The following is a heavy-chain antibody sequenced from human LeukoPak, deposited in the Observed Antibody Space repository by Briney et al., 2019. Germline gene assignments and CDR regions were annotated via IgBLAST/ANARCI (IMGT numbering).Heavy chain of an antibody. Sequence: ASVKVSCKASGYTFTSYYMHWVRQAPGQGLEWMGIINPSGGSTSHAQKFQGRVTMTRDMSTSTVYMELSSLRSEDTAVYYCARENRSDYYYYYMDVWGKGTTVTVSS. V-gene: IGHV1-46*01. J-gene: IGHJ6*03. CDR3: ARENRSDYYYYYMDV. CDR1: GYTFTSYY. D-gene: IGHD3-3*01. CDR2: INPSGGST.